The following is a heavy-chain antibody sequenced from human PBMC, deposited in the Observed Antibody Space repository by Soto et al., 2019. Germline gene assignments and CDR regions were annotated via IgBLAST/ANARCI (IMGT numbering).Heavy chain of an antibody. V-gene: IGHV1-69*04. CDR3: ARERTVAGNDY. CDR1: GGTFSSYT. CDR2: IIPILGIA. Sequence: SVKVSCKASGGTFSSYTISWVRQAPGQGLEWMGRIIPILGIANYAQKFQGRVTITRDTSASTAYMELSSLRSEDTAVYYCARERTVAGNDYWGQGTLVTVSS. J-gene: IGHJ4*02. D-gene: IGHD6-19*01.